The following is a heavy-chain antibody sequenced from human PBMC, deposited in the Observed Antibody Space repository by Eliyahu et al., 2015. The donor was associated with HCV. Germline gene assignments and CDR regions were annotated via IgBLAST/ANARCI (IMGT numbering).Heavy chain of an antibody. J-gene: IGHJ5*02. V-gene: IGHV4-59*01. CDR3: ASGGGGIAVAGTGGWFDP. CDR2: IHFSGST. Sequence: QVQLQESGPGLVKPSETLSLTCTVSGGSXTTYYWSWIRQPPGKGPEWIGYIHFSGSTNSNPSLKSRVTISVDTSKNQFSLNLTSVTAADTAVYYCASGGGGIAVAGTGGWFDPWGQGTLVTVSS. CDR1: GGSXTTYY. D-gene: IGHD6-19*01.